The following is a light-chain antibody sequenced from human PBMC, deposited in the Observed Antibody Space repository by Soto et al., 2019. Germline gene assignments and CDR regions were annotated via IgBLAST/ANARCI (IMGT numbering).Light chain of an antibody. V-gene: IGLV2-14*01. CDR1: SSDVGYYNY. Sequence: QSVLTQPASVSGSPGQSITISCTGTSSDVGYYNYVSWYRQHPGKAPRLMIYEVNNRPSGVSSRFSGSKSGNTASLTISGLQAEDEADYYCSSCTSSSSRLYVFGTGTKVTVL. CDR2: EVN. J-gene: IGLJ1*01. CDR3: SSCTSSSSRLYV.